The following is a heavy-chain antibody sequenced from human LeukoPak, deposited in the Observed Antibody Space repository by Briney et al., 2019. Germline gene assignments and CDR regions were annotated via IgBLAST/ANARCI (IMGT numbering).Heavy chain of an antibody. V-gene: IGHV3-21*01. CDR1: GLTFSSYS. Sequence: GGSLRLSCAASGLTFSSYSMNWVRQAPGKGLEWVSSISSSSSYIYYADSVKGRFTISRDNAKNSLYPQMNSLRAEDTAVYYCARFDYGDYFDYWGQGTLVTVSS. CDR3: ARFDYGDYFDY. J-gene: IGHJ4*02. D-gene: IGHD4-17*01. CDR2: ISSSSSYI.